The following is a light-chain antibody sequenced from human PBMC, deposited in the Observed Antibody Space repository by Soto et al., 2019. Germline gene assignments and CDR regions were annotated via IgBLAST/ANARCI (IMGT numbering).Light chain of an antibody. V-gene: IGLV2-14*01. Sequence: QSALTQPASVSGSPGQSITISCTGTSSDVGGYNYVSWYQQHPGKAPKLMIYEVNIRPSGVSNRFSGSKSGNTASLTISGLQAEDEADYYCSSFTRSSTWLFGGGTKLTVL. CDR3: SSFTRSSTWL. CDR2: EVN. J-gene: IGLJ3*02. CDR1: SSDVGGYNY.